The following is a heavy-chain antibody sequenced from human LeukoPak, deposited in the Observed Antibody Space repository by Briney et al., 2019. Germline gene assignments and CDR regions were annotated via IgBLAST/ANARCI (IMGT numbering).Heavy chain of an antibody. CDR2: INGDGRNL. V-gene: IGHV3-74*01. D-gene: IGHD3-10*01. Sequence: PGGSLRLSCVASGFTFSSYWMHWVRQDPRKGLVWVSRINGDGRNLNYADSVRGRFTISRDNAKNTLFLQLNTLRVEDTAVYYCAKEGYFDGFVGTMVRGVMTPDAYYYYAVDVWGQGTTVTVSS. CDR1: GFTFSSYW. CDR3: AKEGYFDGFVGTMVRGVMTPDAYYYYAVDV. J-gene: IGHJ6*02.